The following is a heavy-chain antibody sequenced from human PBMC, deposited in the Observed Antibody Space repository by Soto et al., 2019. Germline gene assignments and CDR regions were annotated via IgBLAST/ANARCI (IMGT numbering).Heavy chain of an antibody. J-gene: IGHJ4*02. D-gene: IGHD2-2*01. CDR1: GYTFTGYY. CDR2: INPNSGGT. V-gene: IGHV1-2*04. Sequence: ASVKVSCKASGYTFTGYYMHWVRQAPGQGLEWMGWINPNSGGTNYAQKFQGWVTMTRDTSISTAYMELSRLRSDDTAVYYCARDMDDIVVVPAAMRHTGPLPVGFEYWGQGTLVTVSS. CDR3: ARDMDDIVVVPAAMRHTGPLPVGFEY.